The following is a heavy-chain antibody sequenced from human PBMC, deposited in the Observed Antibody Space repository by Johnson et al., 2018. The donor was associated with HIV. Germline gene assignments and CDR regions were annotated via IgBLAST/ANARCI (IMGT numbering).Heavy chain of an antibody. CDR1: GFTVSSNY. V-gene: IGHV3-66*01. CDR3: ARASSFDAFDI. CDR2: IYSGEST. Sequence: VQLVESGGGLVQPGGSLRLSCAASGFTVSSNYMSWVRQAPGQGLEWVSVIYSGESTYYADSVKDRFTISRDNSMNTLYLHMNNLRAEDTALYYCARASSFDAFDIWGQGTMVTVSS. J-gene: IGHJ3*02.